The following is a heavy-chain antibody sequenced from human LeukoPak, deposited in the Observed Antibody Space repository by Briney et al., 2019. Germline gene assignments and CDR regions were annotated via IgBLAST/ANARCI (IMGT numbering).Heavy chain of an antibody. V-gene: IGHV3-30*02. CDR2: IRHDGNNR. J-gene: IGHJ3*02. D-gene: IGHD2/OR15-2a*01. CDR1: GFSFRTYA. CDR3: AKDEIEYCDTACHGGAFDT. Sequence: PGGSLRLSCVASGFSFRTYAMHWVRQAPGKGLECVAFIRHDGNNRYYADSVKGRFTVSRDNSDNTVYLQMNRLSAEDTAVYHCAKDEIEYCDTACHGGAFDTWGLGTMVIVSS.